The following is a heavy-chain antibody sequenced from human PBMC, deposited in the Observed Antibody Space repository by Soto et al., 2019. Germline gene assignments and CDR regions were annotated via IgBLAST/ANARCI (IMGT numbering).Heavy chain of an antibody. V-gene: IGHV4-39*01. CDR2: IYYSGTT. D-gene: IGHD5-18*01. CDR1: GGSITTSSYY. Sequence: SETLSLTCTVSGGSITTSSYYWGWIRRPPGKGLEWIGTIYYSGTTYYNPSLKSRVTISVDTSKNDFSLKLSSVTAADTAVYYCARHKRYSYGPPVGYWGQGTLVTVSS. J-gene: IGHJ4*02. CDR3: ARHKRYSYGPPVGY.